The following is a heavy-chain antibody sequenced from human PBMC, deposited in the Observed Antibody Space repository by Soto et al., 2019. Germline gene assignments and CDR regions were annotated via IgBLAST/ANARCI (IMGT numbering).Heavy chain of an antibody. V-gene: IGHV4-38-2*01. J-gene: IGHJ6*02. CDR2: IYHSGST. CDR1: GYSISSGYY. CDR3: ARVGSHYYYYGMDV. Sequence: SETLSLTCAVSGYSISSGYYWGWIRQPPGKGLEWIGSIYHSGSTYYNPSLKSRVAISVDTSKNQFSLKLSSVTAADTAVYYCARVGSHYYYYGMDVWGQGTMVTV.